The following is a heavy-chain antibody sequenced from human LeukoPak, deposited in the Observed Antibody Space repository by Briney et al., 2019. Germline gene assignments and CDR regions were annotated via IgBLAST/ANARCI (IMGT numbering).Heavy chain of an antibody. CDR2: IYYSGST. CDR1: GDSISSYY. Sequence: PSETLSLTCSVSGDSISSYYWSWIRQPPGKGLEWIGYIYYSGSTNYNPSLKSRVTISVDTSKNQFSLKLSSVTAADTAVYYCARGYSSGWYGGFDYWGQGTLVTVSS. V-gene: IGHV4-59*01. D-gene: IGHD6-19*01. CDR3: ARGYSSGWYGGFDY. J-gene: IGHJ4*02.